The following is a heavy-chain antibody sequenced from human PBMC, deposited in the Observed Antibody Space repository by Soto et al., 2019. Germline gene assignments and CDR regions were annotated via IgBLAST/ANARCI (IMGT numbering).Heavy chain of an antibody. Sequence: QVQLQESGPGLVKPSQTLSLTCTVSGGSISSGDYYWSWIRQPPGKGLGWIGYIYYSGSTYYNPSLKSRVTISVDTSKNQFSLKLSSVTAADTAVYYCARDSPYYYDSSGYNIWGQGTMVTVSS. CDR2: IYYSGST. V-gene: IGHV4-30-4*01. CDR3: ARDSPYYYDSSGYNI. CDR1: GGSISSGDYY. D-gene: IGHD3-22*01. J-gene: IGHJ3*02.